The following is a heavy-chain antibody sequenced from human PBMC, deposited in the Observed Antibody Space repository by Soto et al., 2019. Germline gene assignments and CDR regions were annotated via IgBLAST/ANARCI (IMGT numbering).Heavy chain of an antibody. V-gene: IGHV3-30-3*01. CDR1: GFTFSSYA. CDR2: ISYDGSNK. Sequence: ESGGGVVQPGRSLRLSCAASGFTFSSYAMHWVRQAPGKGLEWVAVISYDGSNKYYADSVKGRFTISRDNSKNTLYLQMNSLRAEDTAVFYCASADSGSYYAYYYYAAMDVWGQGTTVTVSS. CDR3: ASADSGSYYAYYYYAAMDV. D-gene: IGHD1-26*01. J-gene: IGHJ6*02.